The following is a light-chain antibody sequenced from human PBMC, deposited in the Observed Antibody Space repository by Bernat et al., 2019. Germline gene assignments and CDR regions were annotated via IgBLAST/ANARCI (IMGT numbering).Light chain of an antibody. CDR1: PSNLGAGHD. V-gene: IGLV1-40*01. Sequence: QVVLTQPPAVSGAPGQRVTISCTGSPSNLGAGHDVHWYRQVPGSAPKLLIYRSSNRPSGVPRRFSASKSGTSASLAIAGLQAEDEADYYCQSYDNTLSGSIFGGGTKLTVL. CDR3: QSYDNTLSGSI. CDR2: RSS. J-gene: IGLJ2*01.